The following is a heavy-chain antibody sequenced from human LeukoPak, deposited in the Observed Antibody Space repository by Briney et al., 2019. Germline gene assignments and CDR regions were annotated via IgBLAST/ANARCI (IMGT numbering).Heavy chain of an antibody. Sequence: GVSVKISCQASGYTFTCYYMHWVRQAPGQRLEWMGIINPSGGRTSYPHKFQGRVTMTMDTSTNTVYMKLSSLKSEDTAVYYCARARRDGYKPRDCDYWGPGTLVTVSS. CDR2: INPSGGRT. J-gene: IGHJ4*02. CDR1: GYTFTCYY. V-gene: IGHV1-46*01. CDR3: ARARRDGYKPRDCDY. D-gene: IGHD5-24*01.